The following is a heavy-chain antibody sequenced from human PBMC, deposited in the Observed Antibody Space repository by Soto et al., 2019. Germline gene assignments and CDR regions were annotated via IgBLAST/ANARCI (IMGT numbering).Heavy chain of an antibody. CDR2: ISASGDTT. V-gene: IGHV3-23*01. D-gene: IGHD2-8*02. J-gene: IGHJ4*02. Sequence: GKGLKWVSAISASGDTTYHADSVQGRFTISRDNSKNTLFLQMNSLGADDTAIYYCAKVWIGSTGYYFDFWGRGTLVTVSS. CDR3: AKVWIGSTGYYFDF.